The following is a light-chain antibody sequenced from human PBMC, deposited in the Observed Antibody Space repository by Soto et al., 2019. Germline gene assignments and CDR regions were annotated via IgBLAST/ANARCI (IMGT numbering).Light chain of an antibody. CDR2: GAS. Sequence: ESVWTQSPGTLSLSPGERATLSCRASQSVSSSYLAWYQQKPGQAPRLLIYGASSRATGIPDRFSGSGSGTDFTLTIRRLEPEDFAVYYCQQYGSSLTWTFGQGTKVEIK. J-gene: IGKJ1*01. CDR3: QQYGSSLTWT. V-gene: IGKV3-20*01. CDR1: QSVSSSY.